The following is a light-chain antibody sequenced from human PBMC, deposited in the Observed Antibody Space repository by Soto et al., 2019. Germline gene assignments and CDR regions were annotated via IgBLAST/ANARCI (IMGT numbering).Light chain of an antibody. J-gene: IGKJ4*01. CDR2: DAS. Sequence: IVLTQSPGTLSLSPGEVATLSCGASQTIAYNFLAWYQQKPGLAPRLLVYDASKRATGIPDRFSGSGSGTDFTLTITTLEPEDFAVYYCQHYGDCSSTFGGGTRVEI. CDR1: QTIAYNF. V-gene: IGKV3D-20*01. CDR3: QHYGDCSST.